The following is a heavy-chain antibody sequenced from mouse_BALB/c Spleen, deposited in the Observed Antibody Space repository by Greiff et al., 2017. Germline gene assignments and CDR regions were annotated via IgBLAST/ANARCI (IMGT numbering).Heavy chain of an antibody. J-gene: IGHJ3*01. D-gene: IGHD2-3*01. V-gene: IGHV7-3*02. CDR3: ARDSSYDGPFAY. CDR2: IRNKANGYTT. Sequence: EVQGVESGGGLVQPGGSLRLSCATSGFTFTAYYMSWVRQPPGKALEWLGFIRNKANGYTTEYSASVKGRFTISRDNSQSILYLQMNTLRAEDSATYYCARDSSYDGPFAYWGQGTLVTVSA. CDR1: GFTFTAYY.